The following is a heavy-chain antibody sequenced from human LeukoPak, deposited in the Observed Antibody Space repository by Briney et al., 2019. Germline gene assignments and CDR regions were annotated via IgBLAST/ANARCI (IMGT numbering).Heavy chain of an antibody. Sequence: GGSLRLSCAASGFTFSSNPLSWPRKAPGKGLERVSAISGRGGSTYYADSVTGRFTISRDNSNNTLYLQMNSLRAEDTAVYYCARTMIVVVITPTDYFDYWGQGTLVTVSS. CDR2: ISGRGGST. J-gene: IGHJ4*02. D-gene: IGHD3-22*01. V-gene: IGHV3-23*01. CDR1: GFTFSSNP. CDR3: ARTMIVVVITPTDYFDY.